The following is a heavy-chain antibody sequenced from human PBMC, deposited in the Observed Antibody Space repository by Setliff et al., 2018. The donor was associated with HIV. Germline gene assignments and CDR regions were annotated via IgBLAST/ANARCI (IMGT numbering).Heavy chain of an antibody. CDR2: INPKSDGT. CDR3: ARGMDYYDTSGYYQYYFDY. Sequence: GASVKVSCKASGYSFTDYYIHWVRQAPGQGLEWMGWINPKSDGTNYAQKFQGWITMTRDTSISTAYMELSRLGSDDTAVCYCARGMDYYDTSGYYQYYFDYWGQGTLVTVSS. J-gene: IGHJ4*02. D-gene: IGHD3-22*01. CDR1: GYSFTDYY. V-gene: IGHV1-2*04.